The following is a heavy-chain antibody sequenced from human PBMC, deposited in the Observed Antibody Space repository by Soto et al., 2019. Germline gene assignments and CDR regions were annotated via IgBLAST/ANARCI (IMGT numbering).Heavy chain of an antibody. D-gene: IGHD5-12*01. CDR3: ARLRYSGYHTHFYYDMDV. Sequence: QVHLEQSGIEVKKPGASVKVTCKASGYTFHNFGISWVRQAPGQGLEWMGWISTYNDNTNYAQNFQGRVTMTTDTSTSTASMELRSLRPDDTAVYYCARLRYSGYHTHFYYDMDVWGQGTTVSVSS. J-gene: IGHJ6*02. CDR2: ISTYNDNT. CDR1: GYTFHNFG. V-gene: IGHV1-18*01.